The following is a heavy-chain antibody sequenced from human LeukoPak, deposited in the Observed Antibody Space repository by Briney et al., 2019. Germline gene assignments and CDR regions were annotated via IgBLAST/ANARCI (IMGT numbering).Heavy chain of an antibody. CDR2: INPNSGGT. Sequence: ASVKVSCKASGYTFTGYYMHWVRQAPGQGLEWMGWINPNSGGTNYAQKFQGRVTMTRDTSISTAYMELSRLRSDDTAVYYCARDHMTTVTTDDAFDIWGQGTMVTVSS. CDR1: GYTFTGYY. CDR3: ARDHMTTVTTDDAFDI. V-gene: IGHV1-2*02. J-gene: IGHJ3*02. D-gene: IGHD4-17*01.